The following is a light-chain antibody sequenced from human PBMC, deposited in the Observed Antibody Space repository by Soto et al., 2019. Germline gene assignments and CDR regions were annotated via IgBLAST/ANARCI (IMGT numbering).Light chain of an antibody. CDR2: GAS. CDR3: QQYGSSPPET. J-gene: IGKJ1*01. V-gene: IGKV3-20*01. CDR1: QSVSSSY. Sequence: EIVLTQSPGTLSLSPGERATLSCRASQSVSSSYLAWYQQKPGQAPRLLIYGASSRATGIPDRFSGSGSGTDFTLTISRLESDDFAVYYCQQYGSSPPETFGQGTKVEIK.